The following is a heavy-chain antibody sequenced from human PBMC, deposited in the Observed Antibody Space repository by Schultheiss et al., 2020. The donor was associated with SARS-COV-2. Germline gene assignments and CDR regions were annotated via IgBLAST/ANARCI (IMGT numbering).Heavy chain of an antibody. V-gene: IGHV3-48*01. CDR3: ARVRYGGNYYYYGMDV. Sequence: GESLKISCAASGFTFSSYEMNWVRQAPGKGLEWVSYISSTSSTIYYADSVKGRFTISRDNAKNSLYLQMNSLRAEDTAVYYCARVRYGGNYYYYGMDVWGQGTTVTVSS. D-gene: IGHD4-17*01. CDR1: GFTFSSYE. J-gene: IGHJ6*02. CDR2: ISSTSSTI.